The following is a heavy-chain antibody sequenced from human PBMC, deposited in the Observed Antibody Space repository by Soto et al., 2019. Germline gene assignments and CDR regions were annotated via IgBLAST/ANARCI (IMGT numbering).Heavy chain of an antibody. Sequence: QVQLVQSGAEVKKPGSSVKVSCKASGGTFSSYTISWVRQAPGQGLEWMGRIIPILGIANYAQKFQGRVTITADKSTSTAYMELSSLRSGDTAVYYCARDLTHYGDYEIRWFDPWGQGTLVTVSS. CDR3: ARDLTHYGDYEIRWFDP. CDR1: GGTFSSYT. CDR2: IIPILGIA. J-gene: IGHJ5*02. D-gene: IGHD4-17*01. V-gene: IGHV1-69*08.